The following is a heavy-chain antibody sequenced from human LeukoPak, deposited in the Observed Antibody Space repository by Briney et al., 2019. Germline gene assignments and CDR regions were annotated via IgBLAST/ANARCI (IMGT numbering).Heavy chain of an antibody. Sequence: GGSLRLSCAASRLIFSSYWMHWVRQAPGKGLVCVSRINSDGSSTIYADSVKGRFTISRDYAKNTVYLQMNSLRVDDTAVYYCAGHYGSGRYHYYYMDVWGRGTPVTVSS. CDR3: AGHYGSGRYHYYYMDV. CDR1: RLIFSSYW. J-gene: IGHJ6*03. V-gene: IGHV3-74*01. D-gene: IGHD3-10*01. CDR2: INSDGSST.